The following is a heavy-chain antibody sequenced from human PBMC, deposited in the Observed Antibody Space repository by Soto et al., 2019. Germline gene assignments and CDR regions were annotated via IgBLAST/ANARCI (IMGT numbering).Heavy chain of an antibody. CDR2: ISAYNGNT. D-gene: IGHD3-22*01. V-gene: IGHV1-18*04. Sequence: WASVKVSCKASGYTFTSYGISWVRQAPGQGLEWMGWISAYNGNTNYAQKLQGRVTMTTDTSTSTAYMELRSLRSDDTAVYYCARVQFHYDSSGYEAFDIWGQGTMVTVSS. CDR3: ARVQFHYDSSGYEAFDI. CDR1: GYTFTSYG. J-gene: IGHJ3*02.